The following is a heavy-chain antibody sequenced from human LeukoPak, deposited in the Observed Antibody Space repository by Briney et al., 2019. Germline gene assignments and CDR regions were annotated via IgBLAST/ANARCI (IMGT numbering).Heavy chain of an antibody. Sequence: ASVKVSCKASGYTFTANYIHWVRQAPGQGLEGMGWINPNDGGTNYAQKFQGWVTMTRDTSISTLYMELSRLKSDDTAVYYCARGFGSSWFDYWGQGTLVTVSS. D-gene: IGHD6-13*01. CDR3: ARGFGSSWFDY. V-gene: IGHV1-2*04. CDR1: GYTFTANY. J-gene: IGHJ4*02. CDR2: INPNDGGT.